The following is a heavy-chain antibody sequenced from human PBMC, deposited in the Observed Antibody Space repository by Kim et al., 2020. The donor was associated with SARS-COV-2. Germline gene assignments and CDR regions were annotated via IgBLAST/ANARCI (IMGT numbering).Heavy chain of an antibody. Sequence: DYAVSVKSRITINPDTSKIQFSLQLNSVTPGDTAVYYCARWGYAYDAFDIWGQGTMVTVSS. CDR3: ARWGYAYDAFDI. V-gene: IGHV6-1*01. D-gene: IGHD2-2*01. J-gene: IGHJ3*02.